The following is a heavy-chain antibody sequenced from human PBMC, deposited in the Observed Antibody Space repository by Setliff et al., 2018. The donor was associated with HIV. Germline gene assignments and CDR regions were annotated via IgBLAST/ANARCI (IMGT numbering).Heavy chain of an antibody. V-gene: IGHV1-18*01. CDR1: GYTFTSYG. CDR2: ISAYNGNT. CDR3: ARDLAAAGAFDI. D-gene: IGHD6-13*01. Sequence: ASVKVSCKASGYTFTSYGISWVRQAPGQGLEWMGWISAYNGNTHYAQRLQGRVTMTEDTSTDTAYMELRSLRSEDTAVYYCARDLAAAGAFDIWGQGTMVTVSS. J-gene: IGHJ3*02.